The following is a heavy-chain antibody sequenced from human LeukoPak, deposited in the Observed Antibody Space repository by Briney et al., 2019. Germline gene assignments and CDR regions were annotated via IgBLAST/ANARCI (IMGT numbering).Heavy chain of an antibody. J-gene: IGHJ1*01. Sequence: GGSLRLSCAASGFTVSSDYMSWVRQAPGKGLEWVSIIYSGGSTYYADSVKGRFNISRDNSKNTLYLQMRSLRAEDTAIYYCARELTMPAAGWQIHHWGQGTQVTVSS. D-gene: IGHD6-13*01. CDR2: IYSGGST. V-gene: IGHV3-66*01. CDR1: GFTVSSDY. CDR3: ARELTMPAAGWQIHH.